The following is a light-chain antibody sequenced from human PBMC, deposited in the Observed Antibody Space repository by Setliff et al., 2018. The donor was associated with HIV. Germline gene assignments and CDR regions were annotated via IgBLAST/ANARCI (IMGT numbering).Light chain of an antibody. J-gene: IGLJ1*01. Sequence: QSVLTQPASVSGSPGQSITISCTGTSNDVGGYNYVSWYQQHPGKAPKLIIYEVRNRPSGVSNRFSGSKSGNTASLTISGLQAEDEADYYCSSYAITNTLPFGTGTKVTVL. CDR2: EVR. CDR3: SSYAITNTLP. CDR1: SNDVGGYNY. V-gene: IGLV2-14*01.